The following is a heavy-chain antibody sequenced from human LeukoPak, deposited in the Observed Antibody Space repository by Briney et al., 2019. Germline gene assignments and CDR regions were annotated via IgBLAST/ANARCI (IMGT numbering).Heavy chain of an antibody. CDR2: INDSGST. CDR3: ARGLHYYGSGSYYRGAFDI. D-gene: IGHD3-10*01. J-gene: IGHJ3*02. Sequence: PSETLSLTCGVYGGSFSDYYWSWIRQPPGEGLEWIGEINDSGSTNYNPSLKSRVTISVDMSKNQFSLKLSSVTAADTAVYYCARGLHYYGSGSYYRGAFDIWGQGTMVTVSS. V-gene: IGHV4-34*01. CDR1: GGSFSDYY.